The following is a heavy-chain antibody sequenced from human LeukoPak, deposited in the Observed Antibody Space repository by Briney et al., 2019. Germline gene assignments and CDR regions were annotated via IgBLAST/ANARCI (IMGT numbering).Heavy chain of an antibody. V-gene: IGHV1-8*03. CDR1: GYTFTSHD. D-gene: IGHD2-15*01. J-gene: IGHJ6*03. Sequence: ASVKVSCKASGYTFTSHDINWVRQATGQGLEWMGWMNPNSGNTGYAQKFQGRVTITRNNSISTVYMELSSLRSEDTAVYYCARAKQVVVAAIGANKNYYYYYYMDVWGKGTTVTVSS. CDR3: ARAKQVVVAAIGANKNYYYYYYMDV. CDR2: MNPNSGNT.